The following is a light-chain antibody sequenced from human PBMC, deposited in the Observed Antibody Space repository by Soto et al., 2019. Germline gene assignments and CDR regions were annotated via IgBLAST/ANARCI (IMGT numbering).Light chain of an antibody. J-gene: IGLJ3*02. V-gene: IGLV1-44*01. CDR1: SSNIGSNP. CDR3: ATWDDGLYGPV. Sequence: QSVLTQPPTASGTPGQRVTISCSGSSSNIGSNPVQWYLQLPGTAPKLLIYRDNERPSGVPDRFSGSESGTSASLAISGLHSEDEGDYHCATWDDGLYGPVFGGGTKLTVL. CDR2: RDN.